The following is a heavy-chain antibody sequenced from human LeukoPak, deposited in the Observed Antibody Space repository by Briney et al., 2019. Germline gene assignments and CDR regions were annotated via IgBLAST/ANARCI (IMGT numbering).Heavy chain of an antibody. D-gene: IGHD1-26*01. Sequence: SETLSLTCTVSGYSISSGYYWGWIRQPPGKGLEWIGSIYYSGSTYYNPSLKSRVTISVDTSKNQFSLKLSSVTAADTAVYYCARHGGIVGDTPYYFDNWGQGTLVTVSS. CDR1: GYSISSGYY. J-gene: IGHJ4*02. CDR3: ARHGGIVGDTPYYFDN. V-gene: IGHV4-38-2*02. CDR2: IYYSGST.